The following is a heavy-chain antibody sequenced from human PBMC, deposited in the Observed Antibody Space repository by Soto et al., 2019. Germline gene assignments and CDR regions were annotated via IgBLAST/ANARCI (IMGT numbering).Heavy chain of an antibody. V-gene: IGHV1-18*01. D-gene: IGHD5-18*01. J-gene: IGHJ4*02. Sequence: QVQLVQSGPEVKKPGASVRFSCKPSGYPFSNYGISWMRQAPGQGLEWMGWVNIDKGNTKYAQKFQDRVTMTTDTSTSTVYLELRSLRSDDTALYYCARERGGYRYGDYWGQGTLVTVSS. CDR1: GYPFSNYG. CDR3: ARERGGYRYGDY. CDR2: VNIDKGNT.